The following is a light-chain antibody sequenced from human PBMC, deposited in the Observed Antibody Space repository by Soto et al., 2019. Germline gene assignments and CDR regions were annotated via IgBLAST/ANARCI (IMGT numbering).Light chain of an antibody. V-gene: IGKV1-27*01. Sequence: DIQMTQSPSSPSASVGDRVTITCRASQGISNYLAWYQQKQGKVPKLLIYAAYTLQSGVPYRFSGSGSGTDFTLTISSLQNEDVANYYCQQYNSAQINCGQGTKREIK. CDR1: QGISNY. CDR2: AAY. CDR3: QQYNSAQIN. J-gene: IGKJ5*01.